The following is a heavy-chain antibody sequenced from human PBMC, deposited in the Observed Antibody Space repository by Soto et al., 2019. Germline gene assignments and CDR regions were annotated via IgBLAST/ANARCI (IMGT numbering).Heavy chain of an antibody. CDR1: GFSLSNARMG. CDR3: ARISQLEWSPTVLFDY. V-gene: IGHV2-26*01. Sequence: SGPTLVNPTETLTLSCTVSGFSLSNARMGVSWIRQPPGKALEWLAHIFSNDEKSYSTSLKSRLTISKDTSKSQVVLTMTNMDPVDTATYYCARISQLEWSPTVLFDYWGQGTLVTVSS. CDR2: IFSNDEK. D-gene: IGHD3-3*01. J-gene: IGHJ4*02.